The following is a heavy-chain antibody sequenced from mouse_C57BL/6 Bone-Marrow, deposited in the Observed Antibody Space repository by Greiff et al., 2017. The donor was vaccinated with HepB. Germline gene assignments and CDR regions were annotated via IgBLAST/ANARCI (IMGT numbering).Heavy chain of an antibody. CDR2: INPNNGGT. D-gene: IGHD1-1*01. J-gene: IGHJ1*03. CDR1: GYTFTDYY. Sequence: EVQLQQSGPELVKPGASVKISCKASGYTFTDYYMNWVKQSHGKSLEWIGDINPNNGGTSYNQKFKGKATLTVDKSSSTAYMELRSLTSEDSAVYYCARGTTVVVTRYFDVWGTGTTVTVSS. CDR3: ARGTTVVVTRYFDV. V-gene: IGHV1-26*01.